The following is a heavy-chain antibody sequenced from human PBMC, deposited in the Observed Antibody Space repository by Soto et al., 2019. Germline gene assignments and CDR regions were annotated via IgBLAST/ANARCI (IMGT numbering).Heavy chain of an antibody. CDR3: ARDGDGGWGN. J-gene: IGHJ4*02. Sequence: EVQLVESGGGAIQPGGSLRLSCAASGLYVGSSYMSWVRQAPGKGLEWISYISGGGETYYSNSVKGRFPISKDNSKTTLFLQMHSVRAEDTAVYYCARDGDGGWGNWGRGVQVTVTS. D-gene: IGHD7-27*01. CDR2: ISGGGET. V-gene: IGHV3-53*01. CDR1: GLYVGSSY.